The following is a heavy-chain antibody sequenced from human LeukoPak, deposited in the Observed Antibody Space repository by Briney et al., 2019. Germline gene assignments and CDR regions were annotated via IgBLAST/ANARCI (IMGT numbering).Heavy chain of an antibody. D-gene: IGHD3-3*01. Sequence: ASVKVSCKASGGTFSSYAISWVQQAPGQGLEWMGGIIPIFGTANYAQKFQGRVTITTDESTSTAYMELSSLRSEDTAVYYCASVFQYYDFWSGFGWFDPWGQGTLVTVSS. J-gene: IGHJ5*02. CDR1: GGTFSSYA. CDR3: ASVFQYYDFWSGFGWFDP. V-gene: IGHV1-69*05. CDR2: IIPIFGTA.